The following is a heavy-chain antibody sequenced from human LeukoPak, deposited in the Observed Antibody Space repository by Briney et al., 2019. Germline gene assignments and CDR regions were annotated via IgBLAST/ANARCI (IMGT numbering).Heavy chain of an antibody. V-gene: IGHV3-74*01. J-gene: IGHJ4*02. Sequence: GGSLRLSCATSGFTVSSYWMHWVRQAPGKGLVWLSRVNIDGSSVAYADSVKGRFTISRDNSKNTLDLQMNSLRADDTAVYYCVRDPSNSGWAFDYWGQGTLVTVSS. CDR3: VRDPSNSGWAFDY. CDR1: GFTVSSYW. CDR2: VNIDGSSV. D-gene: IGHD6-19*01.